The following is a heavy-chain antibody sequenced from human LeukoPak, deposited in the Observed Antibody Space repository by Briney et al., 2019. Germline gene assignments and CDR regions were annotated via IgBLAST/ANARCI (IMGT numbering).Heavy chain of an antibody. V-gene: IGHV3-66*01. CDR3: ARDWDLDY. CDR2: IYGGGTT. J-gene: IGHJ4*02. Sequence: PGGSLRLSCAASGFTVSSKYMSRVRQAPGKGLECVSVIYGGGTTFYADSVKGRFTISRDNSENTLYLQMNSLRVEDTALYYCARDWDLDYWGQGTLVTVSS. D-gene: IGHD1-26*01. CDR1: GFTVSSKY.